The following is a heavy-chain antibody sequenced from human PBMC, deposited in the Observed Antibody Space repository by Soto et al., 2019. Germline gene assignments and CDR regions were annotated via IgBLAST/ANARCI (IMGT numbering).Heavy chain of an antibody. CDR2: IYYSGST. V-gene: IGHV4-59*01. CDR1: GGSISSYY. CDR3: AREYYSRDCSGGSCYSGSPIPMDV. J-gene: IGHJ6*03. Sequence: PSETLSLTCTVSGGSISSYYWSWIRQPPGKGLEWIGYIYYSGSTNYNPSLKSRVTISVDTSKNQFSLKLSSVTAADTAVYYCAREYYSRDCSGGSCYSGSPIPMDVWGKGTTVTVSS. D-gene: IGHD2-15*01.